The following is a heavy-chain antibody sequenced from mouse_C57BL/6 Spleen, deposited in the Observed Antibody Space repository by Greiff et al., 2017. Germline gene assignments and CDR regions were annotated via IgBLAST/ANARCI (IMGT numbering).Heavy chain of an antibody. J-gene: IGHJ3*01. CDR2: IYPGDGGT. CDR1: GYAFTSSW. Sequence: VQLQQSGPELVKPGASVTLSCKASGYAFTSSWMHWVKQRPGQGLEWIGRIYPGDGGTNYNGKFKGKATLTADKSSSTASMQLSSLTSEDSAVYVCASSDYSTPWFAYWGQGTLVTVSA. D-gene: IGHD2-5*01. CDR3: ASSDYSTPWFAY. V-gene: IGHV1-82*01.